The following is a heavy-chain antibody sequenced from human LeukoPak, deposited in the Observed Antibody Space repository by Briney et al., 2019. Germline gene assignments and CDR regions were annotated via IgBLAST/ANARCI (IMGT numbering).Heavy chain of an antibody. CDR3: ARGGVLLFLEHLDY. CDR1: GDTFSSYY. V-gene: IGHV1-46*01. Sequence: ASVKVSCKASGDTFSSYYMHWVRQAPGQGLEWMGIINPSGGSTTYAQKFQGRVTMTRDTSTSTVYMELSSLRSEDTAVYHCARGGVLLFLEHLDYWGQGTLVTVSS. D-gene: IGHD3-3*01. J-gene: IGHJ4*02. CDR2: INPSGGST.